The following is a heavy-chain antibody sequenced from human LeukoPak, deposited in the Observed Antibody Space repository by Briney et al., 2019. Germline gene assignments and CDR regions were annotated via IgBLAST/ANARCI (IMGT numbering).Heavy chain of an antibody. D-gene: IGHD6-13*01. Sequence: SGTLSLTCAVSGGSISSSNWWSWVRQPPGKGLEWIGEIYHSGSTNYNPSLKSRVTISVDKSKNQFSLELSSVTAADTAVYYCARARGLAAAGTLNYWGQGTLVTVSS. CDR1: GGSISSSNW. CDR2: IYHSGST. J-gene: IGHJ4*02. CDR3: ARARGLAAAGTLNY. V-gene: IGHV4-4*02.